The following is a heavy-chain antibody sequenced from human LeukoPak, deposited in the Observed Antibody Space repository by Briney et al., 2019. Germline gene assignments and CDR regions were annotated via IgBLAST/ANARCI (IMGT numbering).Heavy chain of an antibody. Sequence: GGSLRLSCAASGFTFSDHYMDWVRQVPGKGLEWVSAIDSDGGYTMYADSVKGRFTISRDNAKNTLYPQMNSLTAADTALCFCAVLRCSTGDCPATWGQGTLVTVSS. V-gene: IGHV3-74*03. CDR3: AVLRCSTGDCPAT. J-gene: IGHJ5*02. CDR1: GFTFSDHY. D-gene: IGHD2-21*01. CDR2: IDSDGGYT.